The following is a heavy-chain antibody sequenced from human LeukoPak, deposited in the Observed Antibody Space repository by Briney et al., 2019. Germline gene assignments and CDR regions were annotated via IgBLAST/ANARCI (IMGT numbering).Heavy chain of an antibody. J-gene: IGHJ4*02. D-gene: IGHD3-3*01. Sequence: ASVKVSCKASGYTFTGYYMHWVRQAPGQGLEWMGWINPNSGGTNYAQKFQGRVTMTRDTSISTAYMELSRLRSDDTAAYYCARNVNYDFWSGYSSYWGQGTLVTVSS. V-gene: IGHV1-2*02. CDR2: INPNSGGT. CDR3: ARNVNYDFWSGYSSY. CDR1: GYTFTGYY.